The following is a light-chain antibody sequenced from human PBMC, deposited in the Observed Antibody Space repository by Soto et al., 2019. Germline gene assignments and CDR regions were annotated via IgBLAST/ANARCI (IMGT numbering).Light chain of an antibody. V-gene: IGLV2-14*03. CDR1: SSDVGGYDY. J-gene: IGLJ1*01. CDR3: SSYTSSSLYV. Sequence: QSVLTQPASVSGSPGQSITISCTGTSSDVGGYDYVSWYQHHPGKAPKLMIYDVSNRPSGVSNCFSGSKSGNTASLTISGLQAEDEADYYCSSYTSSSLYVFGTGTKVTVL. CDR2: DVS.